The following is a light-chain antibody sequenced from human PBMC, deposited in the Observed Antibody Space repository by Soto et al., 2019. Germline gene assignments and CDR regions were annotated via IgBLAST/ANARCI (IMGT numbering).Light chain of an antibody. CDR2: DAS. Sequence: EIVLTQSPATLSLSSGERATLSCRASHSVRSSLAWYQQQPGQAPRLLIYDASNRATGIPARFSGSGSGTDFTLTISSLEPNDFAVYYWQQRSNWPGTFGRGTKVEIK. CDR3: QQRSNWPGT. V-gene: IGKV3-11*01. CDR1: HSVRSS. J-gene: IGKJ4*02.